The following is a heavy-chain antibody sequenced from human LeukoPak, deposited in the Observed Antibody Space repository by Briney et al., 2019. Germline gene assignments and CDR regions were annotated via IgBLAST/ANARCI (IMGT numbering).Heavy chain of an antibody. V-gene: IGHV4-59*01. D-gene: IGHD3-3*01. Sequence: PSETLSLTCTVSGGSISSYYWSWIRQPPGKGLKWIGYIYYSGSTNYNPSLKSRVTISVDTSKNQFSLKLSSVTAADTAVYYCARASSAYYDFWSGYPNWFDPWGQGTLVTVSS. CDR1: GGSISSYY. CDR2: IYYSGST. CDR3: ARASSAYYDFWSGYPNWFDP. J-gene: IGHJ5*02.